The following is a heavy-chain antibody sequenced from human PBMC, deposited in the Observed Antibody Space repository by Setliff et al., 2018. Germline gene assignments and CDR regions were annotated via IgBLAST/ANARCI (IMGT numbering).Heavy chain of an antibody. CDR1: GYSISSGYY. Sequence: SETLSLTCDVSGYSISSGYYWGWIRQPPGKGLEWIGSIYPAGSTYYSPSLESRVTISVDTSKNQFSLKLSSVTAADTAVYYCVRHLYGGDCYWPIDIWGQGTMVTVSS. J-gene: IGHJ3*02. D-gene: IGHD2-21*02. V-gene: IGHV4-38-2*01. CDR2: IYPAGST. CDR3: VRHLYGGDCYWPIDI.